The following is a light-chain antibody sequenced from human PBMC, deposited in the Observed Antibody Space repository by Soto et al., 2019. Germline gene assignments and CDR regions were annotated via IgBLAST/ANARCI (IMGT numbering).Light chain of an antibody. CDR1: QGIGTY. CDR2: AAS. CDR3: QKYNSAPWT. V-gene: IGKV1-27*01. Sequence: DIQMTQSPSSLSASVGDRVTITCRASQGIGTYLAWYQQKPGKVPKLLIYAASTLQSWVPSRFSGSGSGTDFTLTISSLQPEDVATYYCQKYNSAPWTFGQGTKVELK. J-gene: IGKJ1*01.